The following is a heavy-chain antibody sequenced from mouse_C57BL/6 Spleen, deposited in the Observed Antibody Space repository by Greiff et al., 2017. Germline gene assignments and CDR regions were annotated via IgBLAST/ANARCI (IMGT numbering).Heavy chain of an antibody. Sequence: VQLQQSGAELVRPGASVTLSCKASGYTFTDYEMHWVKQTPVHGLEWIGAIDPEAGGTAYTQKFKGKAILTADKSSSTAYMELRSLTSEDAAVDYCTRGRYSNYWYFDVWGTGTTVTVSS. CDR3: TRGRYSNYWYFDV. J-gene: IGHJ1*03. D-gene: IGHD2-5*01. CDR2: IDPEAGGT. V-gene: IGHV1-15*01. CDR1: GYTFTDYE.